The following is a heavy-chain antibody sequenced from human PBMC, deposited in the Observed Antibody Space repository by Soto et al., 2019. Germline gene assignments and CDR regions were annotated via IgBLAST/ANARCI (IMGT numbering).Heavy chain of an antibody. Sequence: QVQLIQSEAEVKKPGSSVRVSCTASGGIFGSHGFSWVRQAPGQRLEWVGGFIPRFRRLTYTEKFQARVRIAADESTNTVYLDLSSLKSEDTAVYYCVRDRRIYYSDPHDEFGASDYEGWGQGTMVSVST. CDR1: GGIFGSHG. CDR3: VRDRRIYYSDPHDEFGASDYEG. V-gene: IGHV1-69*01. J-gene: IGHJ3*01. CDR2: FIPRFRRL. D-gene: IGHD3-22*01.